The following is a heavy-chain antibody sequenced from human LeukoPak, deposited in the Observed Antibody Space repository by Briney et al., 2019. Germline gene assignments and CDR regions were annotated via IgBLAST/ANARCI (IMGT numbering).Heavy chain of an antibody. CDR3: AKSAVSGVVVAASHY. CDR2: ISYDGSNK. J-gene: IGHJ4*02. D-gene: IGHD2-15*01. Sequence: GGSLRLSCAASGFTFSSYAMHWVRQAPGKGLEWVAVISYDGSNKYYADSVKGRFTISRDNSKNTLYLQMNSLRAEDTAVYYCAKSAVSGVVVAASHYWGQGTLVTVSS. V-gene: IGHV3-30-3*01. CDR1: GFTFSSYA.